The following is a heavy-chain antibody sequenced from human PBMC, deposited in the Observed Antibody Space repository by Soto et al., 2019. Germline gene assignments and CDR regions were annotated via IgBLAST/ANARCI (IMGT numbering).Heavy chain of an antibody. J-gene: IGHJ6*03. D-gene: IGHD2-2*02. Sequence: PGGSLRLSCAASGFTFSSYGMHWVRQAPGKGLEWVAVISYDGSNKYYADSVKGRFTISRDNSKNTLYLQMNSLRAEDTAVYYCAKDLHTGYYYYMDVWGKGTTVTVSS. CDR3: AKDLHTGYYYYMDV. CDR2: ISYDGSNK. V-gene: IGHV3-30*18. CDR1: GFTFSSYG.